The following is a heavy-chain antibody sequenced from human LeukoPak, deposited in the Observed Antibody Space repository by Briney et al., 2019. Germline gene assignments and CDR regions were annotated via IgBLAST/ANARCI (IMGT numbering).Heavy chain of an antibody. J-gene: IGHJ4*02. CDR1: GGSISSSSHY. V-gene: IGHV4-39*01. D-gene: IGHD3-22*01. CDR2: IYYRGSS. Sequence: SETLSLTCTVSGGSISSSSHYCGWISQPPGKGLEWIGTIYYRGSSSYNPSLKSRVTMSVDTSKNHFSLKLSSVTAADTAVYFCARQSDSSGYYSFNYWGQGTLVTVSS. CDR3: ARQSDSSGYYSFNY.